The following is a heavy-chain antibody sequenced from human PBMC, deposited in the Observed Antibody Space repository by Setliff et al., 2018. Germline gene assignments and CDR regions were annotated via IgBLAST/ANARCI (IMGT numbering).Heavy chain of an antibody. Sequence: SETLSLTCTVSSGSIINYYWSWIRQPPGRPLEWIGYIKYDGTTDYNPSLDSRVTMSVDTSKDQFSLKLKSVTAADTAMYYCARGCAAGACYSDYYYYMDVWGKGTTVTVSS. V-gene: IGHV4-59*01. D-gene: IGHD2-15*01. CDR2: IKYDGTT. CDR1: SGSIINYY. CDR3: ARGCAAGACYSDYYYYMDV. J-gene: IGHJ6*03.